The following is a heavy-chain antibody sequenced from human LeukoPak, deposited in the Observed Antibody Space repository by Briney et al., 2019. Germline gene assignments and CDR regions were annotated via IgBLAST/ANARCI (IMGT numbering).Heavy chain of an antibody. CDR2: ISGSGGST. Sequence: PGGSLRLSCAASGFTFSSYAMSWVRQAPGKGLEWVSAISGSGGSTYYADSVKGRFTISRDNSKNTLYLQMNSLRAEDTAVYYCAKDSPDAAMGYYYSYGMDVWGQGTTVTVSS. J-gene: IGHJ6*02. D-gene: IGHD5-18*01. CDR1: GFTFSSYA. V-gene: IGHV3-23*01. CDR3: AKDSPDAAMGYYYSYGMDV.